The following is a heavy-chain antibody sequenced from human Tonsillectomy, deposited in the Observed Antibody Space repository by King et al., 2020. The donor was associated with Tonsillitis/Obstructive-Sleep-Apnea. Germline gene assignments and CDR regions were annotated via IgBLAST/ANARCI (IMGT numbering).Heavy chain of an antibody. J-gene: IGHJ6*02. CDR1: GYTFTDHY. CDR3: ASVLDFYASGRYFYGMDV. CDR2: INPYSDDT. D-gene: IGHD3-10*01. V-gene: IGHV1-2*02. Sequence: VQLVESGAEVKKPGASVKVSCKTSGYTFTDHYIHWVRQAPGQGLEWMGWINPYSDDTHYAQKFQGRVTMTRNKSNRTVYMELSRLRSDDTAVYYCASVLDFYASGRYFYGMDVWGQGTTVTVSS.